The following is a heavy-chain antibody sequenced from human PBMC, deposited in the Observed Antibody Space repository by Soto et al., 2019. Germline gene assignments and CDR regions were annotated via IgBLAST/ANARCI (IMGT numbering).Heavy chain of an antibody. Sequence: QVQLVESGGGVVQPGRSLRLSCAASGFTFSLYGMHWVRQAPGKGLEWVAVTSYDGSNKYYADSVKGRFTISRDNSKNTLYLQMNSLRVEDTAVYYCAKDSGYSGYDVYDDYYGMDVWGQGTTVTVSS. CDR1: GFTFSLYG. CDR3: AKDSGYSGYDVYDDYYGMDV. J-gene: IGHJ6*02. D-gene: IGHD5-12*01. V-gene: IGHV3-30*18. CDR2: TSYDGSNK.